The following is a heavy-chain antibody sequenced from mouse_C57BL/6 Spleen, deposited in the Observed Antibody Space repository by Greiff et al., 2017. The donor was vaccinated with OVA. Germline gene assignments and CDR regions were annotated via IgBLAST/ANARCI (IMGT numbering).Heavy chain of an antibody. V-gene: IGHV2-2*01. Sequence: VMLVESGPGLVQPSQSLSITCTVSGFSLTSYGVHWVRQSPGKGLEWLGVIWSGGSTDYNAAFISRLSISKDNSKSQVFFKMNSLQADDTAIYYCARKNWDYAMDYWGQGTSVTVSS. D-gene: IGHD4-1*01. CDR1: GFSLTSYG. CDR3: ARKNWDYAMDY. CDR2: IWSGGST. J-gene: IGHJ4*01.